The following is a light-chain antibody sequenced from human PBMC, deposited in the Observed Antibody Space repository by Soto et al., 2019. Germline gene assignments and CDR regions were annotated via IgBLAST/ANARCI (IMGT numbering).Light chain of an antibody. CDR1: QSVSSY. Sequence: EIVLTQSPATLSLSPGERATLSCRASQSVSSYLAWYQQKPGLAPRLLIYDASNRATGIPARFSGSGSGTDFTLTISGLEPEDSAVYYCQHYDGSPRTFGQGTKVEIK. V-gene: IGKV3-11*01. CDR2: DAS. J-gene: IGKJ2*01. CDR3: QHYDGSPRT.